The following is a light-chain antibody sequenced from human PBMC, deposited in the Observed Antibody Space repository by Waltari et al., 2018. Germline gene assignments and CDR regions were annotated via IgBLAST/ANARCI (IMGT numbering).Light chain of an antibody. V-gene: IGKV3-11*01. CDR3: QQRSNWL. CDR1: QSVSSY. J-gene: IGKJ3*01. CDR2: DAA. Sequence: EIVLTQSPATLSLSTGERATLTCRDRQSVSSYFDCYQQKPGQAPRILIYDAANRATGIPARLSGSGSGIDFTVTISGLEPEDVAVYYCQQRSNWLFGPGTKVDIK.